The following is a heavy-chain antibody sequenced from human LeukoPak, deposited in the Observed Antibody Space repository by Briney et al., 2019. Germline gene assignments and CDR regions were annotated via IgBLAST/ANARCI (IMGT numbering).Heavy chain of an antibody. CDR3: AREGGQVGY. CDR1: GGSISSGSYY. D-gene: IGHD3-16*01. CDR2: IYTSGST. Sequence: SETLSLTCTVSGGSISSGSYYWSWIRQPAGKGLEWIGRIYTSGSTNYNPSLKSRVTISVDTSKNQFSLKLSSVTAADTAVYYCAREGGQVGYWGQGTLVTVSS. V-gene: IGHV4-61*02. J-gene: IGHJ4*02.